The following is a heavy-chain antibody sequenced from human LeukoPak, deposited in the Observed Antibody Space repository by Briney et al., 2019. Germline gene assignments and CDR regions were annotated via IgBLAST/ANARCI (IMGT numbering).Heavy chain of an antibody. CDR3: ARLNYGDYFDY. CDR2: IYYSGST. V-gene: IGHV4-39*01. J-gene: IGHJ4*02. CDR1: GGSISSSSYY. Sequence: SETLSLTCTVSGGSISSSSYYWGWIRQPPGKGLEWIGSIYYSGSTYYNPSLKSRVTISVDTSKNQFSLKLSSVTAADTAVYYCARLNYGDYFDYWGQGTLATVSS. D-gene: IGHD4-17*01.